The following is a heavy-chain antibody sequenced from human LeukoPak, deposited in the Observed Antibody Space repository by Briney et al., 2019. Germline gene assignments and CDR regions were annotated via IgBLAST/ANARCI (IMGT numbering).Heavy chain of an antibody. CDR3: AKGVEMATIFGFDY. CDR1: GFTFDDYA. J-gene: IGHJ4*02. D-gene: IGHD5-24*01. CDR2: ISWNSGTI. V-gene: IGHV3-9*01. Sequence: PGGSLRLSCAASGFTFDDYAMHWVRQAPGKGLEWVSGISWNSGTIGYADSVKGRFTISRDNAKNSLYLQMSSLRAEDTALYYCAKGVEMATIFGFDYWGQGTLVTVSS.